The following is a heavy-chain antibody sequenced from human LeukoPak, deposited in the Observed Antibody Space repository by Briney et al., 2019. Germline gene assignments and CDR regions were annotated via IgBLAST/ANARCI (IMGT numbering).Heavy chain of an antibody. V-gene: IGHV4-59*01. CDR1: GGSISSYY. CDR3: ARDDPSRVPFDL. Sequence: PSETLSLTCTVSGGSISSYYWSWIRQPPGKGLEWIGYIYYSGSTNYNPSLKSRVTISVDTSKNQFSLKLSSVTAADTAVYYCARDDPSRVPFDLWGRGTLVTASS. CDR2: IYYSGST. J-gene: IGHJ2*01.